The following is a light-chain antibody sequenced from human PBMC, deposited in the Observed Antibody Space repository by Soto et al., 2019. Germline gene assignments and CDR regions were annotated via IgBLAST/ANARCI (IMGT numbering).Light chain of an antibody. CDR3: QQFGRSPPSWT. CDR2: GAS. CDR1: QSVSSNY. J-gene: IGKJ1*01. V-gene: IGKV3-20*01. Sequence: ETVLTQSPGTLSLSPGERATLSCRASQSVSSNYLAWYQQKPGHAPRLLMYGASTRATGIPDRFSGSGSGTDLTFTISRLEPEDVAVYYCQQFGRSPPSWTFGQGTKVEIK.